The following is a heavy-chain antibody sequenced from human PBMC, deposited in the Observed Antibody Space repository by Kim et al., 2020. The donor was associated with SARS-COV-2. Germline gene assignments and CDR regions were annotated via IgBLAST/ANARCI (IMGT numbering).Heavy chain of an antibody. J-gene: IGHJ4*02. V-gene: IGHV3-33*01. Sequence: GGSLRLSCAASGFTFSSYGMHWVRQAPGKGLEWVSVIWYDGSNKYYADSVKGRFTISRDNSKNTLYLQMNSLRAEDTAVYYCARDKFPLYNSSGYLDYWGQETLVTLSS. D-gene: IGHD3-22*01. CDR2: IWYDGSNK. CDR1: GFTFSSYG. CDR3: ARDKFPLYNSSGYLDY.